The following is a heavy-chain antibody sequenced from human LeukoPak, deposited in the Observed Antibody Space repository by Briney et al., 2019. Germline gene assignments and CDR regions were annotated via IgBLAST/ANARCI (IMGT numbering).Heavy chain of an antibody. D-gene: IGHD6-19*01. Sequence: GASVKVSCKASGYTFTTYGMSWVRQAPGQGLEWMGGIIPIFGTANYAQKFQGRVTITADESTSTAYLELSSLRSEDTAVYYCARTYSSGWDYYYYYMDVWGKGTTVTVSS. CDR1: GYTFTTYG. V-gene: IGHV1-69*13. CDR2: IIPIFGTA. CDR3: ARTYSSGWDYYYYYMDV. J-gene: IGHJ6*03.